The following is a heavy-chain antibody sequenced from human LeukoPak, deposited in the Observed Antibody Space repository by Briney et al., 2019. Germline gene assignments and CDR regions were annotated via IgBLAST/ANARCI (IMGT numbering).Heavy chain of an antibody. CDR2: INPSGGST. D-gene: IGHD6-6*01. J-gene: IGHJ4*02. V-gene: IGHV1-46*01. CDR3: ARGALLAARPGLFSY. CDR1: GYTFTSYY. Sequence: WASVKVSCKASGYTFTSYYMHWVRQAPGQGLEWMGIINPSGGSTSYAQKFQGRVTMTRDMSTSTVYMELSSLRSEDTAVYYCARGALLAARPGLFSYWGQGTLVTVSS.